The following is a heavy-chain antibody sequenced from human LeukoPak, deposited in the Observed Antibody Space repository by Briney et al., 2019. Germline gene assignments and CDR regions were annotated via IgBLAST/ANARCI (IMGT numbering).Heavy chain of an antibody. CDR1: GYTFTGYY. CDR2: INPNSGGT. Sequence: ASVKVSCKASGYTFTGYYMHWVRQAPGQGLEWMGWINPNSGGTNYAQKFQGRVTMTRDTSISTAYMELSRLRSDDTAVYYCARASLEGPTRFDPWGQGTLVTVSS. J-gene: IGHJ5*02. CDR3: ARASLEGPTRFDP. V-gene: IGHV1-2*02.